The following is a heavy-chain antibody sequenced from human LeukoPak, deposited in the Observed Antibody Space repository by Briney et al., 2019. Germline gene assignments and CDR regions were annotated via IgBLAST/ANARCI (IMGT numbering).Heavy chain of an antibody. V-gene: IGHV3-21*01. J-gene: IGHJ4*02. CDR2: ISGLSSYT. D-gene: IGHD3-16*01. CDR3: GRAFPPLRTSSAGDL. CDR1: GLTFSDYD. Sequence: PGGSLRLSCSASGLTFSDYDMNWVRQAPGKGLEWVSSISGLSSYTYYGESVKGRFSISRDNAKNSLYLQMNSLGAEDTATYYCGRAFPPLRTSSAGDLWGQGILVTVSS.